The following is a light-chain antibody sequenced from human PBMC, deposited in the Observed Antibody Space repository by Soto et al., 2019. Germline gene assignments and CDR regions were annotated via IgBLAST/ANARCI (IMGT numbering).Light chain of an antibody. V-gene: IGLV2-23*01. CDR3: CSYAGSNTYV. CDR2: EGD. Sequence: SVLTQPASVSGSPGQSITIFCTGTSSDVGNYNLVSWYQHHPGEAPQLIVFEGDKRPSGVSNRFSASKSGNTASLTISGLQAEDEADYYCCSYAGSNTYVFGTGTKLTVL. J-gene: IGLJ1*01. CDR1: SSDVGNYNL.